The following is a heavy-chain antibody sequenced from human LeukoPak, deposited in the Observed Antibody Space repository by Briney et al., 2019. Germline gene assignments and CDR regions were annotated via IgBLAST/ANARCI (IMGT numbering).Heavy chain of an antibody. Sequence: GGSLRLSCAASGFTFSSYAMSWVRQAPGKGLEWVSGLNWNGGSTGYSDSVKGRFTISRDNAKNSLYLQMNNLRAEDTALYYCARVGYSSGWFQFGAFDIWGQGTMVTVSS. CDR1: GFTFSSYA. D-gene: IGHD6-13*01. CDR3: ARVGYSSGWFQFGAFDI. CDR2: LNWNGGST. V-gene: IGHV3-20*04. J-gene: IGHJ3*02.